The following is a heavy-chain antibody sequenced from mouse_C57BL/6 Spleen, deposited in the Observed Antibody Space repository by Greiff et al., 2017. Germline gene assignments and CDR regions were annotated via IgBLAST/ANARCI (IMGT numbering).Heavy chain of an antibody. CDR2: IDPSYSYT. D-gene: IGHD2-4*01. CDR3: ARGGYYDYDVGY. J-gene: IGHJ2*01. Sequence: VQLHQPGAELVRPGTSVKLSCKASGYTFTSYWMHWVKQRPGQGLEWIGVIDPSYSYTNYNQKFKGKATLTVDTSSSTASMQLSSLTSEDSAVYYCARGGYYDYDVGYWGQGTTLTVSS. V-gene: IGHV1-59*01. CDR1: GYTFTSYW.